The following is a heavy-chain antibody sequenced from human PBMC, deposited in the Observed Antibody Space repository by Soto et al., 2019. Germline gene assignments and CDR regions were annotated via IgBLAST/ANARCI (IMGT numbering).Heavy chain of an antibody. V-gene: IGHV1-18*01. J-gene: IGHJ6*02. CDR1: GYTFTSYG. CDR3: ARDSDYYGSGSYYRYYCFGMDV. Sequence: QVQLVQSGAEVKKPGASVKVSCKASGYTFTSYGISWVRQAPGQGLEWMGWISAYNGNTNYAQKLQGRVTMTTDTHTSTAYMELRRLSSDDTAVYYCARDSDYYGSGSYYRYYCFGMDVWGQGTTVTVSS. CDR2: ISAYNGNT. D-gene: IGHD3-10*01.